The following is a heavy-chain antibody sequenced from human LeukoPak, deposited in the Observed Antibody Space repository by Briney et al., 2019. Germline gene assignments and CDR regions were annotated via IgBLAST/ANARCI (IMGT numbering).Heavy chain of an antibody. CDR1: GYSFTSYW. D-gene: IGHD3-22*01. CDR3: ARGGEVWYDSSGYGDY. CDR2: IDPSDSYT. Sequence: GESLKISCKGSGYSFTSYWISWVRQMPGKGLEWMGRIDPSDSYTNYSPSFQGHVTISADKSISTAYLQWSSLKASDTAMYYCARGGEVWYDSSGYGDYWGQGTLVTVSS. J-gene: IGHJ4*02. V-gene: IGHV5-10-1*01.